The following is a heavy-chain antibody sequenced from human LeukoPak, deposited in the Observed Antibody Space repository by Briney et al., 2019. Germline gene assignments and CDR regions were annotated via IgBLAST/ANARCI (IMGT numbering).Heavy chain of an antibody. J-gene: IGHJ4*02. CDR3: VKDFNFALDY. CDR2: IRFDGSRT. V-gene: IGHV3-30*02. D-gene: IGHD3-9*01. CDR1: GFIFSTSQ. Sequence: GSLRLSCAASGFIFSTSQMHWVRQAPGKGLEWVAFIRFDGSRTSYADFVKGRFTISRDNSKNTVSLQMDSLRAEDTAVYHCVKDFNFALDYWGQGTLV.